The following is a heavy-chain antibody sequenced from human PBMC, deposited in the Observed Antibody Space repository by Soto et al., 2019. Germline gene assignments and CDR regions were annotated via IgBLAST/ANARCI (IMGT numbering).Heavy chain of an antibody. CDR2: INSDGSST. J-gene: IGHJ6*02. D-gene: IGHD6-13*01. V-gene: IGHV3-74*01. CDR3: ARDLASSSWYVDYGMDV. Sequence: GGSLRLSCAASGFTFSSYWMHWVRQAPGKGLVWVSRINSDGSSTSYADSVKGRFTISRDNAKNTLYLQMNSLRAEDTAVYYCARDLASSSWYVDYGMDVWGQGTTVTVSS. CDR1: GFTFSSYW.